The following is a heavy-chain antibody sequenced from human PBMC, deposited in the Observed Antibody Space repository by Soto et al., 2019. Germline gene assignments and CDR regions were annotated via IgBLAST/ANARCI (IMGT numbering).Heavy chain of an antibody. CDR1: GGAFSTSD. CDR2: IIPVFGAA. CDR3: ARDPRSGWAHDAFDV. J-gene: IGHJ3*01. V-gene: IGHV1-69*01. D-gene: IGHD3-22*01. Sequence: QVHLVQSGAGVKMPGSSVRVSCASSGGAFSTSDIGWVRQAPGQGLEWMGGIIPVFGAANYAQKFKGRVTITADESTRTAYLEMSSLKPEDTATYYCARDPRSGWAHDAFDVWGPGTSIIVSS.